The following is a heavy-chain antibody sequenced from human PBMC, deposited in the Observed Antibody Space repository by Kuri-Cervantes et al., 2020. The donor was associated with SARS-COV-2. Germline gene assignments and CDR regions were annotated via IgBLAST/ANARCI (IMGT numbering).Heavy chain of an antibody. J-gene: IGHJ6*02. Sequence: GGSLRLSCAASGFTLSNAWMSWVRQAPGKGLEWVGRIKSKTDGGTTDYAAPVKGRFTISRDDSKNTLYLQMNSLKTEVTAVYYCTTIRLFRDIYYYGMDVWVQGTTVTVSS. CDR3: TTIRLFRDIYYYGMDV. V-gene: IGHV3-15*01. D-gene: IGHD3-22*01. CDR1: GFTLSNAW. CDR2: IKSKTDGGTT.